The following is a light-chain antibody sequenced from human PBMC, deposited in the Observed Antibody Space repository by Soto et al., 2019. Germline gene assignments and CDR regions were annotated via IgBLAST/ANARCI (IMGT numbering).Light chain of an antibody. V-gene: IGLV2-14*01. J-gene: IGLJ1*01. CDR1: SSDVGGYNY. CDR3: SSYTSSSTL. CDR2: AVT. Sequence: QSVLTQPASVSGSPGQSITISCTGTSSDVGGYNYVSWYQQHPGKAPKLMIYAVTDRPSGVSSRFSGSKSGNTASLTISGPQAEDEADYYCSSYTSSSTLFETGTKVTVL.